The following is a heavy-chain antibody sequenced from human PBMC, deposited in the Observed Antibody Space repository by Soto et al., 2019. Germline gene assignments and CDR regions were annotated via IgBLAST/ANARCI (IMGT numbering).Heavy chain of an antibody. V-gene: IGHV1-46*01. CDR1: GYTLTSYY. Sequence: QVHLVQSGAEVKRPGASVKVSCKASGYTLTSYYMDWVRQAPGQGLEWMGKINPSVGSTTSAQKFQGRITMTRDTSTSTVYMELGSLRSEDTAVYYCARRLGATAPFFDSWGQGTLVIVSS. D-gene: IGHD1-26*01. CDR2: INPSVGST. CDR3: ARRLGATAPFFDS. J-gene: IGHJ4*02.